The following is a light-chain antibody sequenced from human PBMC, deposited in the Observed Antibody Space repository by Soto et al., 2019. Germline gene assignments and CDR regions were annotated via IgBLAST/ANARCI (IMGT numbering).Light chain of an antibody. V-gene: IGLV1-47*02. J-gene: IGLJ2*01. CDR1: SSNIGSNY. Sequence: QSALTQPPSASGTPWQRVTISCSGSSSNIGSNYVYWYQQLPGTAPKLLIYGDNNRPSGVPDRFSGSKSDTSASLAITGLQDEDEADYYCQSYDKSLPGVIFGGGTQLTV. CDR2: GDN. CDR3: QSYDKSLPGVI.